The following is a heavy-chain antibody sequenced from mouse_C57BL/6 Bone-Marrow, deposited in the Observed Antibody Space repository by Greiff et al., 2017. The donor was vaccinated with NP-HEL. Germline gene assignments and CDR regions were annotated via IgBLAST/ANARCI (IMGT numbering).Heavy chain of an antibody. CDR2: ISSGGDYI. Sequence: DVQLQESGEGLVKPGGSLKLSCAASGFTFSSYAMSWVRQTPEKRLEWVAYISSGGDYIYYADTVKGRFTISRDNARNTLYLQMSSLKSEDTAMYYCTRDCPWFAYWGQGTLVTVSA. CDR3: TRDCPWFAY. CDR1: GFTFSSYA. J-gene: IGHJ3*01. V-gene: IGHV5-9-1*02.